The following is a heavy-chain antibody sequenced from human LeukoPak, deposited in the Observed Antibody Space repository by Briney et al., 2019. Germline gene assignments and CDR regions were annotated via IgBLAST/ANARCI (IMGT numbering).Heavy chain of an antibody. D-gene: IGHD3-3*01. Sequence: PSETLSLTCAVYGGSFSGYYWSWIRQPPGKGLEWIGEINHSGSTNYNPSLKSRVTISVDTSKNQFSLKLSSVTAADTAVYYCARDGLTYYDFWSGYQAKRPRDAFDIWGQGTMVTVSS. CDR3: ARDGLTYYDFWSGYQAKRPRDAFDI. CDR2: INHSGST. J-gene: IGHJ3*02. CDR1: GGSFSGYY. V-gene: IGHV4-34*01.